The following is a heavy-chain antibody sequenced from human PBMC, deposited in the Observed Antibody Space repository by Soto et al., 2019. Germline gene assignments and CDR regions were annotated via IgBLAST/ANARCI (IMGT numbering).Heavy chain of an antibody. CDR2: NNHRGST. D-gene: IGHD3-22*01. V-gene: IGHV4-34*01. Sequence: SETLSLTYAVYGGSFSGSYLSWIRQPPGKGLGWTGENNHRGSTNPDPSLKGRVTRSVDTSKNLFALKVSSVTAADTAVYYCARSYRYYYDSSGFPGVYWGQGTLVTVSS. CDR3: ARSYRYYYDSSGFPGVY. J-gene: IGHJ4*02. CDR1: GGSFSGSY.